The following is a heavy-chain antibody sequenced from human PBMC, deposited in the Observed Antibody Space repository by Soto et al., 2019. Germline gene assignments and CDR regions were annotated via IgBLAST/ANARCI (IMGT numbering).Heavy chain of an antibody. CDR3: ARGADGGFCSGGSCYSSWFDP. Sequence: QVQLQESGPGLVKPSQTLSLTCTVSGGSISSGGYYWSWIRQHPGKGLEWIGYIYYSGSTYHNPSLKSRVTISVDTSKNQFSLKLSSVTAADSAVYYCARGADGGFCSGGSCYSSWFDPWGQGTLVTFSS. J-gene: IGHJ5*02. CDR1: GGSISSGGYY. V-gene: IGHV4-31*03. D-gene: IGHD2-15*01. CDR2: IYYSGST.